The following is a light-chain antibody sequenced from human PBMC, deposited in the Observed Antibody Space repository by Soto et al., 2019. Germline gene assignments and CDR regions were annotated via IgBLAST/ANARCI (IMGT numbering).Light chain of an antibody. J-gene: IGLJ1*01. CDR3: SSYTCSSTLV. CDR1: SSDVGGYNY. Sequence: QSALTQPASVSGSPGQSITISCTGTSSDVGGYNYVSWYQQHPGKAPKLMIYDVSNRPSGVSNRFSGSKSGYTASLTISGLQAEDEADYYCSSYTCSSTLVFGTGTKLTVL. CDR2: DVS. V-gene: IGLV2-14*01.